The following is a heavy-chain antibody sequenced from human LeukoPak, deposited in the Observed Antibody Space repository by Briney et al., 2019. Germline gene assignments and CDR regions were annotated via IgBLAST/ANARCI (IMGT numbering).Heavy chain of an antibody. Sequence: ASVKVSCKASGYTFTSYYMHWVRQAPGQGLEWMGIINPSGGSTSYAQKFQGRVTMTRDMSTSTVYMELSSLRSEDTAVYYCARLGRDGYNFGAFDIWGQGTMVTVSS. CDR3: ARLGRDGYNFGAFDI. J-gene: IGHJ3*02. CDR2: INPSGGST. D-gene: IGHD5-24*01. V-gene: IGHV1-46*01. CDR1: GYTFTSYY.